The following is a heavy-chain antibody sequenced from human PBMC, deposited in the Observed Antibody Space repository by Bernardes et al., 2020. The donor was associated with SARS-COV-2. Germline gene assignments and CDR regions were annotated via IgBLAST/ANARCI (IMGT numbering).Heavy chain of an antibody. CDR2: ISAYNGNT. J-gene: IGHJ6*02. Sequence: ASVKVSCMASGYTFTSYGISWVRQAPGQGLEWMGWISAYNGNTNYAQKLQGRVTMTTDTSTSTAYMELRSLRSDDTAVYYCARDGGLTTLYYYGMDVWGQGTTVTVSS. CDR1: GYTFTSYG. CDR3: ARDGGLTTLYYYGMDV. D-gene: IGHD4-17*01. V-gene: IGHV1-18*01.